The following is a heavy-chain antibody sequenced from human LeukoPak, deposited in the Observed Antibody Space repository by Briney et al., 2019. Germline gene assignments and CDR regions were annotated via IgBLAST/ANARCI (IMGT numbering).Heavy chain of an antibody. Sequence: AVTVSCKASGGTLSSYAISGVRQAPGQGLEWMGRIIPIYGIADYAQKFQGRVTITEDKSTSTAYMELSSLRSEDTAVYYCARGPSTVTINYYYYGMDVWGQGTTVTVSS. CDR2: IIPIYGIA. J-gene: IGHJ6*02. D-gene: IGHD4-17*01. CDR1: GGTLSSYA. CDR3: ARGPSTVTINYYYYGMDV. V-gene: IGHV1-69*04.